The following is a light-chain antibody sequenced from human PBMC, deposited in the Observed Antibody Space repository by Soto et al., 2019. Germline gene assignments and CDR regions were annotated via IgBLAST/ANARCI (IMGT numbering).Light chain of an antibody. CDR3: SSYTSSSNLYV. CDR2: EVS. V-gene: IGLV2-14*01. J-gene: IGLJ1*01. Sequence: QSALTQPASVSGSPGQSITISCTGTSSDVGGYNYVSWYQQHPGKAPKLMIYEVSNRPSGVSNRFSGSKSNNTASLTISGRQDEDEADYYCSSYTSSSNLYVFGTGTKVTVL. CDR1: SSDVGGYNY.